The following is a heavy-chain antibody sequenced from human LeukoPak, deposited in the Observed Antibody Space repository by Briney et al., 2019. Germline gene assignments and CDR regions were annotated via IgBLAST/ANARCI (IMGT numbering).Heavy chain of an antibody. Sequence: PGGSLRLSCAASGFTFSSYAMSWVRQAPGKGLEWVSAVSGSGGSTYYADSLQGRFTICRDDSKNTLYLQMNSLRAEDTAVYYCAKDYRYAIAAAGRQYNWFDSWGQGTLVTVSS. D-gene: IGHD6-13*01. CDR1: GFTFSSYA. CDR3: AKDYRYAIAAAGRQYNWFDS. V-gene: IGHV3-23*01. J-gene: IGHJ5*01. CDR2: VSGSGGST.